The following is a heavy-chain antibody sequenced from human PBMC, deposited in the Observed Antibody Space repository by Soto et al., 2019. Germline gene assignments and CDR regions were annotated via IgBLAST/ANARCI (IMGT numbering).Heavy chain of an antibody. CDR1: GFTFSSYG. D-gene: IGHD6-25*01. CDR3: AKDLGGKAGNYFDY. CDR2: ISYDGSNK. J-gene: IGHJ4*02. V-gene: IGHV3-30*18. Sequence: PGGSLRLSCAASGFTFSSYGMHWVRQAPGKGLEWVAVISYDGSNKYYADSVKGRFTISRDNSKNTLYLQMNSLRAEDTAVYYCAKDLGGKAGNYFDYWGQGTLVTVSS.